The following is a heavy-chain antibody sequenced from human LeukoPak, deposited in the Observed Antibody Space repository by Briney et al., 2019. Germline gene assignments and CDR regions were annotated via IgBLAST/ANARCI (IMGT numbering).Heavy chain of an antibody. J-gene: IGHJ4*02. CDR1: GFTFNTYL. Sequence: GGSLRLSCVGSGFTFNTYLMSWVRQAPGKGLEWVANIKHDGSEKDSVDSVKGRFTISRDNANNSLFLQMNSLRAEDTAVYYCARAAVGATYYFDYWGQGTLVTVSS. CDR2: IKHDGSEK. CDR3: ARAAVGATYYFDY. V-gene: IGHV3-7*01. D-gene: IGHD1-26*01.